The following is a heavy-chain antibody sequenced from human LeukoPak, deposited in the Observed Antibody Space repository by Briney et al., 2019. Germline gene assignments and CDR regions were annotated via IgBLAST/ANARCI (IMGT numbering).Heavy chain of an antibody. J-gene: IGHJ4*02. CDR2: IYHGGST. Sequence: SETLSLTCTISGYSISSGYYWGWIRQPPGKGLEWIGSIYHGGSTYYNPSLKSRVTISLDAPENQFSLKLRSVTAADTAVYYCARDLYSSGWGYFDYWGQGTLVTVSS. CDR1: GYSISSGYY. V-gene: IGHV4-38-2*02. D-gene: IGHD6-19*01. CDR3: ARDLYSSGWGYFDY.